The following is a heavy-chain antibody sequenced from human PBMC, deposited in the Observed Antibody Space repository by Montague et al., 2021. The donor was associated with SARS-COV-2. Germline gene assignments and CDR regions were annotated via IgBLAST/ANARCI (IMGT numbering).Heavy chain of an antibody. CDR2: IYYSGST. J-gene: IGHJ6*02. Sequence: SETLSLTCSVSGDSISNYSWSWIRQSPGKGLEWIGYIYYSGSTNYNPSLTSRVTISVDTSKNQVSLKLTSVTAAGTAVYYCARHLRVTTVTSHMYHYAMDVWGQGTTVTVSS. CDR3: ARHLRVTTVTSHMYHYAMDV. V-gene: IGHV4-59*08. CDR1: GDSISNYS. D-gene: IGHD4-11*01.